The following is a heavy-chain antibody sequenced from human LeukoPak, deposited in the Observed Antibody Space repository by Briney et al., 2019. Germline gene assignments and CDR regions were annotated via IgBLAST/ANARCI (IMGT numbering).Heavy chain of an antibody. CDR1: GGSISSYY. J-gene: IGHJ5*02. Sequence: SETLSLTCTVSGGSISSYYWSWIRQPTGKGLEWIGRIYASGNTNYNPSLKSRVTISVDTSKNQFSPKLSSVTAADTAVYYCARGAAPGIRSWFDPWGQGTLVTVSS. CDR3: ARGAAPGIRSWFDP. D-gene: IGHD6-13*01. CDR2: IYASGNT. V-gene: IGHV4-4*07.